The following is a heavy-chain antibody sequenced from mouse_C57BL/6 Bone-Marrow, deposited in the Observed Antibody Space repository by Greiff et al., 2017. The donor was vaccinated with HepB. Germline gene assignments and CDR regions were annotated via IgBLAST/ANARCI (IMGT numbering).Heavy chain of an antibody. CDR1: GFTFSDYY. Sequence: DVKLVESEGGLVQPGSSMKLSCTASGFTFSDYYMAWVRQVPEKGLEWVANINYDGSSTYYLDSLKSRFIISRDNAKNILYLQMSSLKSEDTATYYCARGTLLGYAMDYWGQGTSVTVSS. CDR3: ARGTLLGYAMDY. V-gene: IGHV5-16*01. J-gene: IGHJ4*01. CDR2: INYDGSST. D-gene: IGHD6-5*01.